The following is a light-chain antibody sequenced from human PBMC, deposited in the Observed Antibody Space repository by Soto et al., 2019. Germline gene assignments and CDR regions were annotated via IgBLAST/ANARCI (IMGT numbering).Light chain of an antibody. J-gene: IGKJ1*01. CDR1: QSVSNNY. V-gene: IGKV3-20*01. CDR2: GAS. Sequence: EIVLTQSPGTLSLSPGERATLSCRASQSVSNNYLAWYQQKPGQAPRLLIYGASNSATGIPDRFSGSGSGTDFTLTISRLEPEEFAAYYCQQYGSSVTFGQGPKVEIK. CDR3: QQYGSSVT.